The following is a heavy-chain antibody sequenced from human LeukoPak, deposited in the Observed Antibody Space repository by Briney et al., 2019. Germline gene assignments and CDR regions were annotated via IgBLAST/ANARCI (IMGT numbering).Heavy chain of an antibody. Sequence: PGRSLRLSCAASGFTFSSYGMHWVRQAPGKGLEWVAVISYDGSNKYYADSVKGRFTISRDNSKNTLYLQANTLRAEDTAVYYCARAYYDILTAKYDAFDVWGQGTMVTVSS. CDR3: ARAYYDILTAKYDAFDV. D-gene: IGHD3-9*01. V-gene: IGHV3-30*03. CDR2: ISYDGSNK. CDR1: GFTFSSYG. J-gene: IGHJ3*01.